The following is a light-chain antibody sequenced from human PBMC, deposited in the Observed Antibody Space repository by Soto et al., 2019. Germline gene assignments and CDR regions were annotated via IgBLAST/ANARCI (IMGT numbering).Light chain of an antibody. J-gene: IGKJ1*01. Sequence: DIVMTQSPDSLAVSLGERATINCKSSQSVLYSSNNNNYLAWYQQKPGQPPKLLIYCASTRESGVPDRFSGSGSGTDFTFTISSLQAEDVAVYYCQQDYSTSWTFGQGTKVEIK. V-gene: IGKV4-1*01. CDR3: QQDYSTSWT. CDR1: QSVLYSSNNNNY. CDR2: CAS.